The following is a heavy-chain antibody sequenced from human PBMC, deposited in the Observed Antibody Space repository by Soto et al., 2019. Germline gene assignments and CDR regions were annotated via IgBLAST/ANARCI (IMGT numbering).Heavy chain of an antibody. Sequence: SETLSLTCAVSGGSISSGGYSWSWIRQPPGKGLEWIGYIYHSGSTYYNPSLKSRVTILVDRSKNQFSLKLSSVTAADTAVYYCARYKSNYYYGMDVWGQGTTVTVSS. CDR1: GGSISSGGYS. CDR3: ARYKSNYYYGMDV. J-gene: IGHJ6*02. D-gene: IGHD1-20*01. V-gene: IGHV4-30-2*01. CDR2: IYHSGST.